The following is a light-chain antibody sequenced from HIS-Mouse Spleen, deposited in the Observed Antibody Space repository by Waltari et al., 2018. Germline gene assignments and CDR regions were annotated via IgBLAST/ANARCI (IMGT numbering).Light chain of an antibody. CDR2: DAS. CDR3: QQRSNWPYT. CDR1: QSVSSY. Sequence: EIVLTQSPATLSLSPGERATLSYRASQSVSSYLAWYQQKPSQAPRLLIYDASNRATGIPARFSGSGSGTDFTLTISSLEPEDFAVYYCQQRSNWPYTFGQGTKLEIK. V-gene: IGKV3-11*01. J-gene: IGKJ2*01.